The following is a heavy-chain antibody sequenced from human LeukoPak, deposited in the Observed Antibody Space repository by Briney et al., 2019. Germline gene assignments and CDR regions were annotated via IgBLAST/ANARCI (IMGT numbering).Heavy chain of an antibody. CDR3: AKAEGYDILTGLDY. D-gene: IGHD3-9*01. CDR2: ISDDGNNK. J-gene: IGHJ4*02. V-gene: IGHV3-30-3*01. Sequence: GGSLRLSCAASGFTFSTYAMHWVRQAPGKGLEWMALISDDGNNKFYADSVKGRLTISRDNSKNTLYLQMNSLRTEDTAVYYCAKAEGYDILTGLDYWGQGTQVTVSS. CDR1: GFTFSTYA.